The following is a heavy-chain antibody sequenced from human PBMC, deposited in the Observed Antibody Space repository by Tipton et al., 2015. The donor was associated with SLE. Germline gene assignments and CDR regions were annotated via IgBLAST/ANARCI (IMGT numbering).Heavy chain of an antibody. J-gene: IGHJ4*02. Sequence: GLVKPSETLSLSCAVSGGSISSKSYFWDWIRQPPGKGLEWIGTIFYSGTTYYNPSLKSRVTISVDTSKNQFSLKLTSVTAADTAVYYCAREVAGTTEYWGQGTLVTVSS. CDR2: IFYSGTT. D-gene: IGHD6-19*01. CDR3: AREVAGTTEY. V-gene: IGHV4-39*07. CDR1: GGSISSKSYF.